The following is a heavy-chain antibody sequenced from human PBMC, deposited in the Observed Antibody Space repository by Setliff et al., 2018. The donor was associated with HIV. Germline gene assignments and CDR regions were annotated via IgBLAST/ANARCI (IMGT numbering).Heavy chain of an antibody. CDR2: IWYDGSNK. V-gene: IGHV3-33*06. Sequence: GGSLRLSCAASGFTFSSYGMHWVRQAPGKGLEWVAVIWYDGSNKYYTDSVKGRFTISRDNSKNTLYLLMNSLRAEDTAVYYCAKDSAEYAVLVGLDAFDIWGQGTMVTVSS. CDR1: GFTFSSYG. J-gene: IGHJ3*02. D-gene: IGHD3-3*02. CDR3: AKDSAEYAVLVGLDAFDI.